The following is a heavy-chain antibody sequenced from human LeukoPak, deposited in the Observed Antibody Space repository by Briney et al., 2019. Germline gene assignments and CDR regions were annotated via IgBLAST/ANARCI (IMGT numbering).Heavy chain of an antibody. CDR1: GYTFTSYG. D-gene: IGHD3-22*01. CDR3: ARGGGDDSSGYYSGEKKFPYNLDY. J-gene: IGHJ4*02. V-gene: IGHV1-18*01. CDR2: ISAYNGNT. Sequence: ASVKVSCKASGYTFTSYGISWVRQAPGQGLEWMGWISAYNGNTNYAQKLQGRVTMTTDTSTSTAYMELRSLRSDDKAVYYCARGGGDDSSGYYSGEKKFPYNLDYWGQGTLVTVSS.